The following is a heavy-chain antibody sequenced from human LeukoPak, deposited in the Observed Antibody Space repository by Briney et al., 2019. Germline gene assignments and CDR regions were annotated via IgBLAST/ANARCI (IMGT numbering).Heavy chain of an antibody. J-gene: IGHJ4*02. CDR1: GYSISSGYY. V-gene: IGHV4-38-2*02. CDR2: IYHSGST. CDR3: ARGGRGLRLGGLGFYFDY. D-gene: IGHD3-16*01. Sequence: SETLSLTCTVSGYSISSGYYWGWIRPPPGKGLEWIGSIYHSGSTYYNPSLKSRVTISVDTSKNQFSLKLSSVTAADTAVYYCARGGRGLRLGGLGFYFDYWGRGTLVTVSS.